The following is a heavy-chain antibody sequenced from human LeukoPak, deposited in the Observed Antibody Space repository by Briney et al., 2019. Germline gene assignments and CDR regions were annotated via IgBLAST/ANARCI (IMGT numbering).Heavy chain of an antibody. CDR3: ARDRGRYCSGGSCHSEPGY. V-gene: IGHV3-21*01. Sequence: GSLRLSCAASGFTFSSYSMNWVRQAPGKGLEWVSSITGSGGFKYYADSLKGRFTISRDNAKNSLYLQMNSLRAEDTAIYYCARDRGRYCSGGSCHSEPGYWGQGTLVTVSS. CDR1: GFTFSSYS. CDR2: ITGSGGFK. D-gene: IGHD2-15*01. J-gene: IGHJ4*02.